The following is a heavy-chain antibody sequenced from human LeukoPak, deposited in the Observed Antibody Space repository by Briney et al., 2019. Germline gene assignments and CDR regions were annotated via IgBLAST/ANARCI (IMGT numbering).Heavy chain of an antibody. D-gene: IGHD6-13*01. V-gene: IGHV1-18*01. J-gene: IGHJ4*02. CDR3: ARAGAAAGAPFDY. CDR2: ITSYNGNT. CDR1: GYTFSSYG. Sequence: ASVNVSCKASGYTFSSYGISWVRQAPGQGLEWMGWITSYNGNTKYAQQLQGRVTMTTDTSTGTAYVELRSLRSDDTAVYYCARAGAAAGAPFDYWGQGTLVTVSS.